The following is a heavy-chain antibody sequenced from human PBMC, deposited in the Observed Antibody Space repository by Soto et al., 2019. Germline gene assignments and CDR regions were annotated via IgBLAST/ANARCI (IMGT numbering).Heavy chain of an antibody. CDR1: GGTFSSHS. D-gene: IGHD2-21*01. CDR3: AREVGEGDISAALMD. J-gene: IGHJ4*01. V-gene: IGHV1-69*01. Sequence: VQLMQSGAEVKKPGSSVKVSCKASGGTFSSHSINWVRQAPGQGLEWMGGIITLFGTSNYAQNFQGSVTITEDQSTSTASMELTSLTSDDTAVYYCAREVGEGDISAALMDWGHGTLVPVSS. CDR2: IITLFGTS.